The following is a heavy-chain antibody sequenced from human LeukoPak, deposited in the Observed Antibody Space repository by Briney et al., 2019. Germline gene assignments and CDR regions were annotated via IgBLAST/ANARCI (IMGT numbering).Heavy chain of an antibody. CDR1: GYSISSGYY. D-gene: IGHD3-22*01. J-gene: IGHJ3*02. V-gene: IGHV4-38-2*02. CDR3: ASSKYYYDSSGPSVHAFDI. CDR2: IYHSGST. Sequence: SETLSLTCTVSGYSISSGYYWGWIRRPPGKGLEWIGSIYHSGSTYYNPSLKSRVTISVDRSKNQFSLKLSSVTAADTAVYYCASSKYYYDSSGPSVHAFDIWGQGTVVTVSS.